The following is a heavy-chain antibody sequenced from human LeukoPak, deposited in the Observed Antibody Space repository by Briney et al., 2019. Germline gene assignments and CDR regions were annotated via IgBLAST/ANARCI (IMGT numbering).Heavy chain of an antibody. CDR1: VLTFRIYG. V-gene: IGHV3-48*01. CDR2: ITSNSGAI. Sequence: GGSLSLSRVASVLTFRIYGMNWVRQAGGRERDGISCITSNSGAIYYTDSVKGRFTISRHKDKNSLSLQRNRLRAEGTAVYVCWRVAPGHDIGRGYVDYWGQGTLVTVSS. J-gene: IGHJ4*02. CDR3: WRVAPGHDIGRGYVDY. D-gene: IGHD2-21*01.